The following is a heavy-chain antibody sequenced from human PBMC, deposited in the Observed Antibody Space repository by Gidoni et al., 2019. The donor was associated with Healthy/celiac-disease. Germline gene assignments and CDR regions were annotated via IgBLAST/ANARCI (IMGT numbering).Heavy chain of an antibody. D-gene: IGHD3-3*01. CDR1: GYTLTSYG. J-gene: IGHJ4*02. V-gene: IGHV1-18*01. CDR2: IRAYNGNT. Sequence: QVQLVQSGAEVKKPGASVKVSCKAAGYTLTSYGISWVRQAPGQGLEWMGWIRAYNGNTNYAQQLQGRVTMTTDTSTSTAYMELRSLRSDDPAVYYCARDTPRRITIFGVVKGDYWGQGTLVTVSS. CDR3: ARDTPRRITIFGVVKGDY.